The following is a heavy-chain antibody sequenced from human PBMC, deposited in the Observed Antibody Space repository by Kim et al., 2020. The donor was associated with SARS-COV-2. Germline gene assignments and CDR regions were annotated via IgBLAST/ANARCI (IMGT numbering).Heavy chain of an antibody. CDR1: GFTFKIYD. Sequence: GGSLRLSCVASGFTFKIYDMNWVRQAPGKGLEWLSSIKSESSSGQYADSVKGRFTISRDDAKNILYLEMNSLRVDATAVYYCARAVAGDWLDPWGQGTLVTVSA. V-gene: IGHV3-21*06. D-gene: IGHD3-10*01. CDR3: ARAVAGDWLDP. CDR2: IKSESSSG. J-gene: IGHJ5*02.